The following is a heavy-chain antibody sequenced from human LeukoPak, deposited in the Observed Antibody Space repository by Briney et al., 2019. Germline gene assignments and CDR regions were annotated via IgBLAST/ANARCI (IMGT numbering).Heavy chain of an antibody. J-gene: IGHJ6*02. V-gene: IGHV4-39*02. Sequence: SETLSLTCTVSGGSISTSSYYWGWIRQPPGKGLEWIGSIYYSGSTYYNPSLKSRVTISVDTSKNHFPLKLRSVTAADTAVYYCVRDFSYYYYGMDVWGQGTTVTVSS. CDR1: GGSISTSSYY. CDR3: VRDFSYYYYGMDV. D-gene: IGHD3-3*01. CDR2: IYYSGST.